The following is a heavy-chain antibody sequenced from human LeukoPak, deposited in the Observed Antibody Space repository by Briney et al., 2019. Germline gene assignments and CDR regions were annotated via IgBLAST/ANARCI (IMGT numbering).Heavy chain of an antibody. CDR2: MNPNSGNT. Sequence: ASVKVSCKASGYTFTSYDINWVRQATGQGLEWMGWMNPNSGNTGYAQKFQGRVTMTEDTSTDTAYMELSSLRSEDTAVYYCAILPYCSGGSCYSYWFDPWGQGTLVTVSS. CDR1: GYTFTSYD. V-gene: IGHV1-8*01. D-gene: IGHD2-15*01. J-gene: IGHJ5*02. CDR3: AILPYCSGGSCYSYWFDP.